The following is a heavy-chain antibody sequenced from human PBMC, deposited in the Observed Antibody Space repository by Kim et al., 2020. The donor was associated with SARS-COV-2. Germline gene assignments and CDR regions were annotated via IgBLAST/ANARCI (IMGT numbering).Heavy chain of an antibody. CDR1: GGSISSGGYY. D-gene: IGHD6-13*01. CDR2: VYDSGNT. J-gene: IGHJ2*01. CDR3: SRDIGNLAAANTADWYFDI. Sequence: SETLSLTCTVSGGSISSGGYYWSWIRQLPGRGLEWIGYVYDSGNTYYNPSLKSRVTISVDTSKNQFSLKLTSVTAADTAVYYCSRDIGNLAAANTADWYFDIWGRGTLVTVSS. V-gene: IGHV4-31*03.